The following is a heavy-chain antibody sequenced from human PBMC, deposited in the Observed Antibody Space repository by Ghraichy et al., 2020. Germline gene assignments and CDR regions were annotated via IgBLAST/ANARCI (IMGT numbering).Heavy chain of an antibody. CDR2: IYTGGSR. J-gene: IGHJ3*01. CDR1: GFAVSGNY. D-gene: IGHD3-22*01. Sequence: GGSLRLSCAASGFAVSGNYMSWVRQAPGKGLEWVSIIYTGGSRYYADSVKGRFTISRDNSKNTLYLQMNSLRAEDTALYFCARESGRADRNTYYYDAFDVGGQGTMVTVSA. CDR3: ARESGRADRNTYYYDAFDV. V-gene: IGHV3-53*01.